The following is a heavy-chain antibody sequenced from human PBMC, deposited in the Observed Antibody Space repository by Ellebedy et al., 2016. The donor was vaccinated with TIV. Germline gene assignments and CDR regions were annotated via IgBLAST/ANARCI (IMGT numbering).Heavy chain of an antibody. Sequence: ASVKVSCKASGYTFTSYYMHWVRQAPGQGLEWMGWINPNSGDIKYAQKFQGRVTMTRDTSTSTVYMELSRLRSDDTAVYYCARIRYSSGAADFDYWGQGTLVTVSS. CDR1: GYTFTSYY. CDR3: ARIRYSSGAADFDY. CDR2: INPNSGDI. V-gene: IGHV1-2*02. D-gene: IGHD6-25*01. J-gene: IGHJ4*02.